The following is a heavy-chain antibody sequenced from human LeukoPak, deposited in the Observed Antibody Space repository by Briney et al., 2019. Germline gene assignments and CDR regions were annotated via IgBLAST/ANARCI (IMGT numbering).Heavy chain of an antibody. V-gene: IGHV4-39*07. CDR2: IYSSGST. Sequence: SETLSLTCTVSGGSISSSSYYWGWIRQPPGKGLEWIGSIYSSGSTYYNPSLKSRVTISVDTSKNQFSLKLSSVTAADTAMYYCARRMGRRFGERYYYYHYMDVWGKGTTVTISS. CDR3: ARRMGRRFGERYYYYHYMDV. D-gene: IGHD3-10*01. J-gene: IGHJ6*03. CDR1: GGSISSSSYY.